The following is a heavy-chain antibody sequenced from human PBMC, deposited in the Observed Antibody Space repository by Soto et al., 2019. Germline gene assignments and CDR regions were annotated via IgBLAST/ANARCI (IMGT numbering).Heavy chain of an antibody. V-gene: IGHV3-21*01. CDR1: GFTISSYS. CDR2: ISSSSSYI. J-gene: IGHJ4*02. CDR3: ARGTDYDFWSGPIQY. D-gene: IGHD3-3*01. Sequence: GGSKRLSCAASGFTISSYSRNWVRQDPGKGLGWVSSISSSSSYIYYADSVKGRFTISRDNAKNSLYLQMNSLRAEDTAVYYCARGTDYDFWSGPIQYWGQGTLVTVSS.